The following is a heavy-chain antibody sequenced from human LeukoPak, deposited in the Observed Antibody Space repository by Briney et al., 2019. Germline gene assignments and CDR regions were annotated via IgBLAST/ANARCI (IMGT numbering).Heavy chain of an antibody. CDR3: ARGTPYYYDSSGYYYFDY. J-gene: IGHJ4*02. CDR2: IYYSGST. D-gene: IGHD3-22*01. Sequence: SETLSLTCTVSGGSISSYYWSWIRQPPGKGLEWIGYIYYSGSTSYNPSLKSRVTISVDTSKNQFSLKLSSVTAADTAVYYRARGTPYYYDSSGYYYFDYWGQGTLVTVSS. V-gene: IGHV4-59*01. CDR1: GGSISSYY.